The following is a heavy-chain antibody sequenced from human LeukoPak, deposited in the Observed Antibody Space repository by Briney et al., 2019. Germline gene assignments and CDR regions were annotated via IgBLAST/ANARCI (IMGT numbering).Heavy chain of an antibody. J-gene: IGHJ3*02. CDR1: GYTFTGYY. Sequence: GASVKVSCKASGYTFTGYYMHWVRQAPGQGLEWMGWINPNSGGTNYAQKFQGRVTMTRDTSISTAYMELSRLRSDDTAVYYCARADRVGYCSSTSCYPHDALDIWGQGTMVTVSS. CDR3: ARADRVGYCSSTSCYPHDALDI. CDR2: INPNSGGT. D-gene: IGHD2-2*01. V-gene: IGHV1-2*02.